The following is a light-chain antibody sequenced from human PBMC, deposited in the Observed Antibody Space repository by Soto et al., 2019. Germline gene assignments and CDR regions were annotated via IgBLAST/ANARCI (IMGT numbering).Light chain of an antibody. CDR1: QSLSSNS. CDR3: QQYDRSPLT. CDR2: GAS. J-gene: IGKJ3*01. Sequence: EILSTQSAGPPFFPPGERATLSCSASQSLSSNSLAWYQQKPGQSPRLLVYGASSRDTGIPDRFRGSGSGTDFALTISSLEPEDFAMYYCQQYDRSPLTFGPGTKVDTK. V-gene: IGKV3-20*01.